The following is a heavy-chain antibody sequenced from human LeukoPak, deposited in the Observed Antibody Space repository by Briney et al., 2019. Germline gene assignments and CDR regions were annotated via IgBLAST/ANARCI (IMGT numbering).Heavy chain of an antibody. D-gene: IGHD6-13*01. CDR2: ISSSSSYI. CDR3: ARDKQQLLNDY. CDR1: GFTFSSYS. J-gene: IGHJ4*02. Sequence: GGSLRLSCAASGFTFSSYSMNWVRQAPGKGLEWISSISSSSSYIYYADSVKGRFTISRDNAKNSLYLQMNSLRAEDTAVYYCARDKQQLLNDYWGQGTLVTVSS. V-gene: IGHV3-21*01.